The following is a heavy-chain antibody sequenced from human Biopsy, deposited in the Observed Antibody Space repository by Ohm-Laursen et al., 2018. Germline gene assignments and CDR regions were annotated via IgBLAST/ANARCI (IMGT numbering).Heavy chain of an antibody. CDR3: ARDKTVLNYYFASDV. V-gene: IGHV1-69*04. CDR2: IISMVGTP. D-gene: IGHD2/OR15-2a*01. Sequence: ESSVKVSCKASGGTFTNYAISWVRQAPGQGLEWVGRIISMVGTPKYAQKFQGRATITVDKSTGTAYLDLSSLKSEDTAVYYCARDKTVLNYYFASDVWGQGTTVTVSS. J-gene: IGHJ6*01. CDR1: GGTFTNYA.